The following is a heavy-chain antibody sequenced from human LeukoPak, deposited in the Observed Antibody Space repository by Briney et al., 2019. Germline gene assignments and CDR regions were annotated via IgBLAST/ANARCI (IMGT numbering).Heavy chain of an antibody. V-gene: IGHV3-74*03. D-gene: IGHD3-3*02. Sequence: GGSLRLSCAASGFTFSSYWMHWVRQAPGKGLVWVSRINSDGSSTTYADSVKGRFAISRDDAKNTLFLQMNSLSPEDTAVYYCARDRSIEDAFDIWGQGTMVTVSS. CDR1: GFTFSSYW. CDR3: ARDRSIEDAFDI. CDR2: INSDGSST. J-gene: IGHJ3*02.